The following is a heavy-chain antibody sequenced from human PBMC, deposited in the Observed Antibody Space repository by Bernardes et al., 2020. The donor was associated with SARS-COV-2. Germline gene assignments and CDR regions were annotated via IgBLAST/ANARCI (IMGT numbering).Heavy chain of an antibody. V-gene: IGHV3-9*01. D-gene: IGHD3-3*01. CDR2: ISWNSGSI. J-gene: IGHJ4*02. CDR3: AKGASASIYDCFDY. CDR1: GFTFDDYA. Sequence: GGSLRLSCAASGFTFDDYAMHWVRQAPGKGLEWVSGISWNSGSIGYADSVKGRFTISRDNAKNSLYLQMNSLRAEDTALYYCAKGASASIYDCFDYWGQGTLVTVSS.